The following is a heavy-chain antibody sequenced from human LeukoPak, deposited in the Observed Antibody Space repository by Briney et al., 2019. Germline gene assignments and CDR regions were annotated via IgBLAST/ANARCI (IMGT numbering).Heavy chain of an antibody. CDR2: IYHSGST. V-gene: IGHV4-30-2*01. CDR1: GGSISSGGYS. J-gene: IGHJ4*02. CDR3: ATKSYYDSSTYYEGASY. Sequence: PSETLSLTCAVSGGSISSGGYSWSWIRQPPGKGLEWIAYIYHSGSTYYNPSLKSRVTISVDRSKNQFSLKLSSVTAADPAVYYCATKSYYDSSTYYEGASYWGQGTLVTVSS. D-gene: IGHD3-22*01.